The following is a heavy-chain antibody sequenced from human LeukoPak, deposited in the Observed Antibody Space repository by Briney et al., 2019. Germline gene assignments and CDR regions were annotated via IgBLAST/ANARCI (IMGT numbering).Heavy chain of an antibody. J-gene: IGHJ4*02. CDR2: ISYDESYR. CDR1: GFTFSSYA. Sequence: GGSLRLYCAASGFTFSSYAMHWVRQAPGKGLEWVALISYDESYRYYADAVKGRFTISRDNSKNTLYLQMNSLRAEDTAVYYCARVQWELLYPDYWGQGTLVTVSS. CDR3: ARVQWELLYPDY. V-gene: IGHV3-30-3*01. D-gene: IGHD1-26*01.